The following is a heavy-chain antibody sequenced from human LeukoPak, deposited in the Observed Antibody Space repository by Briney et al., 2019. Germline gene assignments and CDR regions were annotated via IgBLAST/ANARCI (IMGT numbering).Heavy chain of an antibody. V-gene: IGHV3-66*01. Sequence: GGSLRLSCAASGFTVSSNYMSRVRQAPGKGLEWVSVIYCGGSTYYADSVKGRFTISRDNSKNTLYLQMNSLRAEDTAVYYCARDGGELTAQNYYYDGMDVWGQGTTVTVSS. J-gene: IGHJ6*02. CDR1: GFTVSSNY. D-gene: IGHD1-26*01. CDR3: ARDGGELTAQNYYYDGMDV. CDR2: IYCGGST.